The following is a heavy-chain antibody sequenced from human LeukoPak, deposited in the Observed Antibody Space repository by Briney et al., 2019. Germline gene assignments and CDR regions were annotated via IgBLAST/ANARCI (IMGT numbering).Heavy chain of an antibody. CDR1: GFTFSSYA. Sequence: GGSLRLSCAASGFTFSSYAMSWVRQAPGKGLEWVSVISGNGDSTYYSDSVKGRFTTSRDNSKNTLYLQMSSLRAEDTAVYYCAKESPNFGYWGQGTLVTVSS. CDR3: AKESPNFGY. CDR2: ISGNGDST. V-gene: IGHV3-23*01. J-gene: IGHJ4*02.